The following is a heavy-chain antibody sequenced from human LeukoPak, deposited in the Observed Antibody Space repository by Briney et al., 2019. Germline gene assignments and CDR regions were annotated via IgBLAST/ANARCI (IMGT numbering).Heavy chain of an antibody. D-gene: IGHD5-24*01. CDR2: ISSSGSTI. CDR1: AFTLGDFY. Sequence: GGSLRLSCTASAFTLGDFYMSWIRQAPGKGLEWVSYISSSGSTIYYADSVKGRFTISRDNAKNSLYLQMNSLRAEDTAVYYCARAKKRDGYYPDWGQGTLVTVSS. V-gene: IGHV3-11*01. CDR3: ARAKKRDGYYPD. J-gene: IGHJ4*02.